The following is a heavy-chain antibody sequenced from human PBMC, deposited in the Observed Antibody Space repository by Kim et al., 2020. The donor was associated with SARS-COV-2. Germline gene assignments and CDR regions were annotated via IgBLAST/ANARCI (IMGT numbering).Heavy chain of an antibody. CDR3: ARSVATIGEVYFYYGMDV. D-gene: IGHD5-12*01. Sequence: KGRFTISRDNAKNSLYLQMNSLRAEDTAVYYCARSVATIGEVYFYYGMDVWGQGTTVTVSS. J-gene: IGHJ6*02. V-gene: IGHV3-11*06.